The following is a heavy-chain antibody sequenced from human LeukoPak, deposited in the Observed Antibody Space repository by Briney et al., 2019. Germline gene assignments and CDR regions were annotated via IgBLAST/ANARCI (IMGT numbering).Heavy chain of an antibody. CDR3: ARGGWNYVFNS. D-gene: IGHD1-7*01. CDR1: GFTFNTYE. Sequence: GGSLRLSCAASGFTFNTYEMNWVRQAPGKGLEWVSYITSGGRTIYYAAYVKGRFTISRDNAKNSLYLQMNSLRAEDTAVYYCARGGWNYVFNSWGQGTLVTVSS. J-gene: IGHJ5*02. V-gene: IGHV3-48*03. CDR2: ITSGGRTI.